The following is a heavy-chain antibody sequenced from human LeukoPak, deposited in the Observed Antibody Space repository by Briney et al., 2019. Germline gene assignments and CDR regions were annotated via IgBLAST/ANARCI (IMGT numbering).Heavy chain of an antibody. V-gene: IGHV3-48*01. D-gene: IGHD2-2*01. CDR2: ISSSSSTI. CDR3: ARVSTAAPPYYYYYYMDV. CDR1: GSTFSSYS. J-gene: IGHJ6*03. Sequence: GGSLRLSCAASGSTFSSYSMNWVRQAPGKGLEWVSYISSSSSTIYYADSVKGRFTISRDNAKNSLYLQMNSLRAEDTAVYYCARVSTAAPPYYYYYYMDVWGKGTTVTVSS.